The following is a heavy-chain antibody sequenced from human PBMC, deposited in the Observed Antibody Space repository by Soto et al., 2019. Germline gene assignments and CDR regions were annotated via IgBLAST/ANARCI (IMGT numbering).Heavy chain of an antibody. V-gene: IGHV1-69*13. Sequence: GASVKVSCKASGGTFSSYAISWVRQAPGQGLEWMGGIIPIFGTANYAQKFQGRVTITADESTSTAYMELSSLRSEDTAVYYCARDGVVVPAAMPVYYYYGMDGWGQGTTVTVSS. J-gene: IGHJ6*02. D-gene: IGHD2-2*01. CDR1: GGTFSSYA. CDR2: IIPIFGTA. CDR3: ARDGVVVPAAMPVYYYYGMDG.